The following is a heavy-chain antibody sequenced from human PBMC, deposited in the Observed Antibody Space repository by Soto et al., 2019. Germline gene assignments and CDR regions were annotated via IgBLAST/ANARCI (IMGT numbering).Heavy chain of an antibody. CDR2: IHYSGST. V-gene: IGHV4-39*01. J-gene: IGHJ4*02. CDR3: ARLPKGSLVTA. CDR1: GDSISSSTYY. Sequence: QLQLQESGPGLVKPSETLSLTCTVSGDSISSSTYYWGWIRQSPGKGLEWIGNIHYSGSTYYNPSLKSRVTISVDTSKNQFSLKLSSVTAADTAVYYCARLPKGSLVTAWGQGARVTVSS. D-gene: IGHD2-21*02.